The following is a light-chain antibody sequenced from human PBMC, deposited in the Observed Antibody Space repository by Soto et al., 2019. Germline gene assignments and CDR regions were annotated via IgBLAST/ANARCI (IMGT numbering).Light chain of an antibody. Sequence: QPVLTQSPSASASLGASVKLTCTLSSGHSSYAIAWHQQQPEKGPRYLMKLNSDGSHSKGDGIPDRFSGSSSGAERYLIISSLQSEDEADYFCQTGGTGLHVFGTGTKVTVL. V-gene: IGLV4-69*01. J-gene: IGLJ1*01. CDR2: LNSDGSH. CDR1: SGHSSYA. CDR3: QTGGTGLHV.